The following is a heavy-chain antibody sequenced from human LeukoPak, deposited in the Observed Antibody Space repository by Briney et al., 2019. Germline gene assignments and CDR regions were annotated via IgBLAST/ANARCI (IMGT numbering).Heavy chain of an antibody. J-gene: IGHJ4*02. CDR3: VSFYETY. CDR1: GFTFNSYV. V-gene: IGHV3-23*01. CDR2: ISHSGGST. Sequence: GGSLRLSCAASGFTFNSYVMSWVRQAPGKGLEWVSTISHSGGSTYYADSVKGRFTISKDNAKNTVYLQMNGLRAEDTAVYYCVSFYETYWGRGTLVTVSS. D-gene: IGHD2/OR15-2a*01.